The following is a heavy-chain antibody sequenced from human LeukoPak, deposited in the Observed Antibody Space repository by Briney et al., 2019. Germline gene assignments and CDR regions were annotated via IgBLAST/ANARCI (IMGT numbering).Heavy chain of an antibody. CDR3: AKIDWSSGF. Sequence: GGSLRLSCAASGFTFSSYGMHWVRQAPGKGLAWVAFLGHEGTNKYYAESVKGRFIISRDNSKNTLYLQMDSLRAEDTAVYFCAKIDWSSGFWGQGTLVAVSS. J-gene: IGHJ4*02. D-gene: IGHD3-9*01. CDR1: GFTFSSYG. V-gene: IGHV3-30*02. CDR2: LGHEGTNK.